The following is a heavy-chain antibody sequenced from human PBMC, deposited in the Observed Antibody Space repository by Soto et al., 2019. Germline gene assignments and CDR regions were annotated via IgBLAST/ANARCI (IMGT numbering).Heavy chain of an antibody. D-gene: IGHD6-13*01. Sequence: EVQLVESGGGLVQPGGSVRLSCAASGFTFSSYWMTWARQAPGKGLEWVASMNRDGSEKRYVDSVEGRFTISRDNAKNSLFLQMNCLSPDDTAVYYCGRDAGRRFDYWGQGSLVTVSS. CDR3: GRDAGRRFDY. CDR2: MNRDGSEK. V-gene: IGHV3-7*01. CDR1: GFTFSSYW. J-gene: IGHJ4*02.